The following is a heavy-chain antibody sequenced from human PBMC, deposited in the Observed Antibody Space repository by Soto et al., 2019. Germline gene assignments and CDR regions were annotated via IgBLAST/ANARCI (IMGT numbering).Heavy chain of an antibody. V-gene: IGHV1-69*13. J-gene: IGHJ6*02. CDR2: IIPIFGTA. CDR3: ARAALGEYGSGSYPVRDYYYYGMDV. Sequence: SVKVSCKASGGTFSSYAISWVRQAPGQGLEWMGGIIPIFGTANYAQKFQGRVTITADESTSTAYMELSSLRSEDTAVYYCARAALGEYGSGSYPVRDYYYYGMDVWGQGTTVTVSS. D-gene: IGHD3-10*01. CDR1: GGTFSSYA.